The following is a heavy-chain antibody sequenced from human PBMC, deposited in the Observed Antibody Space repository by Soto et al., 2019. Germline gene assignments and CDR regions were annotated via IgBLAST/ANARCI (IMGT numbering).Heavy chain of an antibody. CDR2: IRTSGSTI. CDR1: GFTVCDYS. Sequence: QVQLVESGGGLVKPGGSLRLSCAASGFTVCDYSLCWIRQAPGKGLEWDSNIRTSGSTINYADSVKGRFTISRDNAKNSLYLQMNSLRAEDTAVYYCARVSPPLDYWGQGTLVTVSS. V-gene: IGHV3-11*01. J-gene: IGHJ4*02. CDR3: ARVSPPLDY.